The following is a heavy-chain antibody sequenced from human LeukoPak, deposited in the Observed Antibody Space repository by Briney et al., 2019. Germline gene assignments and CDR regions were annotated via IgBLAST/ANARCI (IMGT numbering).Heavy chain of an antibody. V-gene: IGHV1-46*01. CDR3: ARGGWNYYDILTGYPTRNWFDP. CDR1: RYTFTSYY. CDR2: INPSGGST. J-gene: IGHJ5*02. Sequence: GASVKVSCKASRYTFTSYYMHWVRQAPGQGLEWMGIINPSGGSTSYAQKFQGRVTMTRDMSTSTVYMELSSLRSEDTAVYYCARGGWNYYDILTGYPTRNWFDPWGQGTLVTVSS. D-gene: IGHD3-9*01.